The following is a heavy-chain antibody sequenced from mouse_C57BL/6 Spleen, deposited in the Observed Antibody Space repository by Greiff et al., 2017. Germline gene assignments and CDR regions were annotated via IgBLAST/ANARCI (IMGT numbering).Heavy chain of an antibody. D-gene: IGHD3-2*02. Sequence: VQLQQSGAELVRPGSSVKLSCKASGYTFTSYWMHWVKQRPIQGLEWIGNIDPSDSETHYNQKFKDKATLTVDKSSSTAYMQLSSLTSEDSAVYYCARGAAQAFYAMDYWGQGTSVTVSS. V-gene: IGHV1-52*01. CDR1: GYTFTSYW. J-gene: IGHJ4*01. CDR3: ARGAAQAFYAMDY. CDR2: IDPSDSET.